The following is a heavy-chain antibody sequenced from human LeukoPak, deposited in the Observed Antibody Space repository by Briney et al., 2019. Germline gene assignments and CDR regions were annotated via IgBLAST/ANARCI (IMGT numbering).Heavy chain of an antibody. V-gene: IGHV3-30*02. J-gene: IGHJ4*02. Sequence: GGSLRLSCAASGFTFSSYGMHWVRQAPGKGLEWVAFIRYDGSNKYYADSVKGRFTISRDNSKKTLYLQMNSLRAEDTAVYYCAKVTYSSGWFDYFDYWGQGTLVTVSS. CDR1: GFTFSSYG. D-gene: IGHD6-19*01. CDR2: IRYDGSNK. CDR3: AKVTYSSGWFDYFDY.